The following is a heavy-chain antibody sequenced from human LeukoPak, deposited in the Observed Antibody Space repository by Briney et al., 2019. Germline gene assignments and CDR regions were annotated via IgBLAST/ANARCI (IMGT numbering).Heavy chain of an antibody. Sequence: PSETLSLTCTVSGGSISSNYWNWIRQPPGKGLEWIGYIHYSGSTNYSPSVKSRVIISVGTSKPQFSLKLRSVTAADTAVYYCARRGYDGLAMDVWGQGTTVTVSS. CDR2: IHYSGST. CDR3: ARRGYDGLAMDV. CDR1: GGSISSNY. V-gene: IGHV4-59*08. J-gene: IGHJ6*02. D-gene: IGHD5-12*01.